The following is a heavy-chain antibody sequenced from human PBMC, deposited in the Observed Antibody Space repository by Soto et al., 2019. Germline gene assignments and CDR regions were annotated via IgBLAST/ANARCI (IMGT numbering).Heavy chain of an antibody. CDR2: IDPSDSYT. CDR1: GYSFTSYR. D-gene: IGHD2-15*01. Sequence: GESLKISCNGSGYSFTSYRISWVRQMPGKGLEWMGRIDPSDSYTNYSPSFQGHVTISADKSISTAYLQWSSLKASDTAMYYCAIHRSGVVVLNWFDPWGQGTLVTVSS. J-gene: IGHJ5*02. CDR3: AIHRSGVVVLNWFDP. V-gene: IGHV5-10-1*01.